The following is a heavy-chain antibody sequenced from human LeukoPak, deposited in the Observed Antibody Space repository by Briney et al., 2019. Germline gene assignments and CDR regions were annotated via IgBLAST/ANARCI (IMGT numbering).Heavy chain of an antibody. J-gene: IGHJ4*02. CDR3: ASSSGSGYYSYFDY. D-gene: IGHD3-3*01. CDR2: IIPIFGTE. CDR1: GGTFSSYA. V-gene: IGHV1-69*05. Sequence: GASVKVSCKASGGTFSSYAISWVRQAPGQGLEWIGGIIPIFGTENYAQKFQGRVTITTDESTSTAYMELSSLRSEDTAVYYCASSSGSGYYSYFDYWGQGTLVTVSS.